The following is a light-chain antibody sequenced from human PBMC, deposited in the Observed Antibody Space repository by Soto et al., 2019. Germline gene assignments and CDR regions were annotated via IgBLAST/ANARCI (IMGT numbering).Light chain of an antibody. J-gene: IGKJ5*01. V-gene: IGKV1-8*01. CDR3: LQDYNYPIT. CDR1: QGISSY. Sequence: AIRMTQSPSSFSASTGDRVTITCRASQGISSYLAWYQQKPGKAPKLLIYAASTLQSGVPSRFSGSGSGTDFTLTISCLQSEDFATYYCLQDYNYPITFGQGTRLEIK. CDR2: AAS.